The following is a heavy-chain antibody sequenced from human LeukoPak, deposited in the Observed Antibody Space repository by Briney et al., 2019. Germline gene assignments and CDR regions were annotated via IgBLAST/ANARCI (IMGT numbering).Heavy chain of an antibody. V-gene: IGHV3-53*01. CDR2: LYLAGNT. D-gene: IGHD5-24*01. CDR1: GLTIGSRY. Sequence: PGESLRLSCVASGLTIGSRYMNWVRQAPGKGLEWVSALYLAGNTYYADSVRGRFTISRDNSKNTLYLQVNNLRVEDTAIYYCACGDSYNFFQHWGQGTLVAVSS. J-gene: IGHJ1*01. CDR3: ACGDSYNFFQH.